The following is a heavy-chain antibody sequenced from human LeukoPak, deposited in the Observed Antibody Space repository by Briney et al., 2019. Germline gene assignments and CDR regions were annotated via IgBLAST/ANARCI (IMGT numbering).Heavy chain of an antibody. V-gene: IGHV3-21*01. J-gene: IGHJ4*02. CDR3: ARDVDYCSGGSCYPYFDY. CDR1: GFTFSSYS. CDR2: ISSSSSYI. Sequence: GGSLRLSCAASGFTFSSYSMNWVRQAPGKGLEWVSSISSSSSYIYYADSVKGRLTISRDNAKNSLYLQMNSLRAEDTAVYYCARDVDYCSGGSCYPYFDYWGQGTLVTVSS. D-gene: IGHD2-15*01.